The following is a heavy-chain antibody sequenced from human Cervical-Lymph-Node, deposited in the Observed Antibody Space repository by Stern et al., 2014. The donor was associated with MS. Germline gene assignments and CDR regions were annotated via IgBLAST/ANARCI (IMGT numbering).Heavy chain of an antibody. V-gene: IGHV4-31*03. CDR3: ASRWSGTYYGQNWFDP. J-gene: IGHJ5*02. D-gene: IGHD1-26*01. CDR1: GDSINSGGHY. Sequence: VQLVESGPGLVKPSQTLSLTCTVSGDSINSGGHYWSWIRQRPGKGLEWIGYIYNSGATFYSPSLKGRVTISLDTSKNQFSLTLSSVTAADTAIYYCASRWSGTYYGQNWFDPWGQGILVTVS. CDR2: IYNSGAT.